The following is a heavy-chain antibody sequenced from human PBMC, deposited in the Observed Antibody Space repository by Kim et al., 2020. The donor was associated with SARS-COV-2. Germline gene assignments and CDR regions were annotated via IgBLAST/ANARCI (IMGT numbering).Heavy chain of an antibody. CDR3: ARVPEKYYYDSSGYYLYFDY. CDR1: GGSISSGGYY. Sequence: SETLSLTCTVSGGSISSGGYYWSWILQHPGKGLEWIGYIYYSGSTYYNPSLKSRVTISVDTSKNQFSLKLSSVTAADTAVYYCARVPEKYYYDSSGYYLYFDYWGQGTLVTVSS. D-gene: IGHD3-22*01. V-gene: IGHV4-31*03. J-gene: IGHJ4*02. CDR2: IYYSGST.